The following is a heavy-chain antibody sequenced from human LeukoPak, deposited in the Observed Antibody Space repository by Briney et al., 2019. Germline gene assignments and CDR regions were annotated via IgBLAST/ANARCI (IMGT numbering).Heavy chain of an antibody. CDR2: ISWNSGSI. CDR1: GFTFDDYV. J-gene: IGHJ4*02. V-gene: IGHV3-9*01. D-gene: IGHD4-23*01. Sequence: GGSLRLSCAASGFTFDDYVVHWVRQAPGKGLEWVSGISWNSGSIGYADSVKGRFTISRDNAKNSLYLQMNSLRAEDTALYYCAKDMGGGTAFDYWGQGTLVTVSS. CDR3: AKDMGGGTAFDY.